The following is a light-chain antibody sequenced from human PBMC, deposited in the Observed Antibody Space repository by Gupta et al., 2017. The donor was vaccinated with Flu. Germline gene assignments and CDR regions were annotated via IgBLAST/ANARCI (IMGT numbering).Light chain of an antibody. Sequence: QSVLTQPPPASGTPGQRVTISCSGSSPNIGSNTVNWYQQLPGTAPKLLIYSNNQRPSGVPDRFSGSKSGTSASLAISGLQSEDEADYYCAAWDDSLNGRVFGGGTKLTVL. V-gene: IGLV1-44*01. J-gene: IGLJ2*01. CDR1: SPNIGSNT. CDR2: SNN. CDR3: AAWDDSLNGRV.